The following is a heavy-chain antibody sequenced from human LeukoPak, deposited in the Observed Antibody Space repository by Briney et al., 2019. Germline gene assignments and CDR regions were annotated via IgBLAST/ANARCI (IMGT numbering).Heavy chain of an antibody. J-gene: IGHJ4*02. V-gene: IGHV3-9*01. CDR2: ITWNSHSI. Sequence: PGRSLRLSCAASGFTFDDYDMHWVRQAPGKGLEWVTGITWNSHSIAYADSVKGRFTISRDNAKNSLYLQMNSLRAEDAALYYCTTPGDSGWYNHWGQGTLVTVSS. D-gene: IGHD6-19*01. CDR1: GFTFDDYD. CDR3: TTPGDSGWYNH.